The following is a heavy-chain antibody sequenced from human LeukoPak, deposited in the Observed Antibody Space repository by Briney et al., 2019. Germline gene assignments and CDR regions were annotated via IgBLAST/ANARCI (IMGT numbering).Heavy chain of an antibody. CDR1: GFTVSSNY. V-gene: IGHV3-53*01. Sequence: GGSLRLSCAASGFTVSSNYMSWVRQAPGKGLEWVSVIYSGGSTYYADSVKGRFTISRDNSKNTLYLQMNSLRAEDTAVYYCARDYGGDNGVDYWGQGTLVTVSS. CDR2: IYSGGST. J-gene: IGHJ4*02. D-gene: IGHD4-23*01. CDR3: ARDYGGDNGVDY.